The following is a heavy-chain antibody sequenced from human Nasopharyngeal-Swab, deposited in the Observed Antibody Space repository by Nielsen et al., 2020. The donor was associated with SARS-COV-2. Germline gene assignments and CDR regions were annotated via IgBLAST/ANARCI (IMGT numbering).Heavy chain of an antibody. V-gene: IGHV3-7*01. CDR2: IKQDGSEK. D-gene: IGHD6-19*01. CDR3: ARDQIAVAGTSYYYGMDV. J-gene: IGHJ6*02. CDR1: GFTFSSYW. Sequence: GESLKISCAASGFTFSSYWMSWVRQAPGKGLEWVVNIKQDGSEKYYVDSVKGRFTISRDNAKNSLYLQMNSLRAEDTAVYYCARDQIAVAGTSYYYGMDVWGQGTTVTVSS.